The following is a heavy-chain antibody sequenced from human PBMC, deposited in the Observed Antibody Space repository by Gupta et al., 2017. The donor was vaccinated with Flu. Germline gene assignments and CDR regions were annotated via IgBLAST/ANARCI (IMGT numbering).Heavy chain of an antibody. Sequence: QVPLQESGPGLVKPSETLSLTCTVSDDSGNTFYWSWIRQPPGKGLEWIGYIDYSGDTNYNPSLKGRATMSLDTPKNQLSLKLRSVTAADTAVYYCARKVYGDYYFDYWGQGILVTVSS. D-gene: IGHD4-17*01. V-gene: IGHV4-59*02. CDR3: ARKVYGDYYFDY. CDR1: DDSGNTFY. J-gene: IGHJ4*02. CDR2: IDYSGDT.